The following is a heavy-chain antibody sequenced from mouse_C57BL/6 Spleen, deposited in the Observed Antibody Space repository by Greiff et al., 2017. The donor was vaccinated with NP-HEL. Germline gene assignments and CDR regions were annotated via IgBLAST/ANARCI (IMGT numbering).Heavy chain of an antibody. Sequence: EVKLMESGPGLVKPSQSLSLTCSVTGYSITSGYYWNWIRQFPGNKLEWMGYISYDGSNNYNPSLKNRISITRDTSKNQFFLRLNSVTTEDTATYYCAREGNYVRFDYWGQGTTLTVSS. CDR1: GYSITSGYY. J-gene: IGHJ2*01. D-gene: IGHD2-1*01. CDR3: AREGNYVRFDY. V-gene: IGHV3-6*01. CDR2: ISYDGSN.